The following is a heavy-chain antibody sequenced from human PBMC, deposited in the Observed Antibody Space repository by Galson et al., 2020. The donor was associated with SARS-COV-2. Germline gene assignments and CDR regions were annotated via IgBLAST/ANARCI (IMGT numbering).Heavy chain of an antibody. CDR3: AKAGSVNCVDP. J-gene: IGHJ5*02. CDR2: LTTSGAST. Sequence: GGSLRLSCEASGFTFSSYAMSWVRQAPGKGLEWVSALTTSGASTFYADSVKGRFTISRDNSKNTLYLQMNSLRVEDTAVYYCAKAGSVNCVDPWGQGTVVTVSS. CDR1: GFTFSSYA. V-gene: IGHV3-23*01.